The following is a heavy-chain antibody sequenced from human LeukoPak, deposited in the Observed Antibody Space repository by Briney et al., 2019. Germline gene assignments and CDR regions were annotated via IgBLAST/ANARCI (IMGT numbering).Heavy chain of an antibody. CDR2: IWYDGSNK. CDR1: GLTFSSYG. CDR3: ARESVVVITQYYFDY. Sequence: GGSLRLSCAASGLTFSSYGMHWVRQAPGKGLEGVAVIWYDGSNKYYADSVKGRLTISRDNPKNTLYLQINSLRAEDTAVYYSARESVVVITQYYFDYWGQGTLVTVSS. V-gene: IGHV3-33*01. J-gene: IGHJ4*02. D-gene: IGHD3-22*01.